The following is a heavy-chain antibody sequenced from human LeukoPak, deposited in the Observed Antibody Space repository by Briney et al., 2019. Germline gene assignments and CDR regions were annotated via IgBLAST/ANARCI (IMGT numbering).Heavy chain of an antibody. Sequence: MPSETLSLTCSVFDGSISNYYWSWIRQTPGKGLEWIGYAYYSGSTTYNPSLESRVTISVDTSKNQFSLKLTAVTAADTAVYYCARNSAVATSRSWFDPWGQGTLVTVSS. CDR3: ARNSAVATSRSWFDP. CDR2: AYYSGST. J-gene: IGHJ5*02. CDR1: DGSISNYY. D-gene: IGHD6-19*01. V-gene: IGHV4-59*08.